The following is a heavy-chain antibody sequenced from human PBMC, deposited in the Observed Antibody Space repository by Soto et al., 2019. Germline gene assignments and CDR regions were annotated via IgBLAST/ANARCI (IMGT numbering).Heavy chain of an antibody. Sequence: PGGSLRLSCAASGFTFSSYAMHWVRQAPGKGLEWVAVISYDGSNKYYADSVKGRFTISRDNSKNTLYLQMNSLRAEDTALYYCASMLRLGDDLDYWGQGTLVTVSS. D-gene: IGHD5-12*01. V-gene: IGHV3-30-3*01. J-gene: IGHJ4*02. CDR1: GFTFSSYA. CDR3: ASMLRLGDDLDY. CDR2: ISYDGSNK.